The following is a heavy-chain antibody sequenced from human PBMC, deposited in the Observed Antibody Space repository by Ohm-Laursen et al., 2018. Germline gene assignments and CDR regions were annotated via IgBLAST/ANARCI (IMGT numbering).Heavy chain of an antibody. CDR1: GFTFSRYW. Sequence: SLRLSCAASGFTFSRYWMHWVRQAPGKGPVWVSRINGDGSRPFYADSVKGRFTISRDNGQNVLYLQMTRLRADDTAIYYCARGSSRDYREWGQGTLVTVSS. D-gene: IGHD4-11*01. CDR3: ARGSSRDYRE. CDR2: INGDGSRP. V-gene: IGHV3-74*01. J-gene: IGHJ4*02.